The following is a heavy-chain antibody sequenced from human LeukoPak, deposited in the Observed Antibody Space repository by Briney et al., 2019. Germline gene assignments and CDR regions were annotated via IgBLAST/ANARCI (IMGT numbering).Heavy chain of an antibody. V-gene: IGHV3-30*02. D-gene: IGHD2-21*02. Sequence: GGSLRLSCAASGFTFSGYGMNWVRQAPGKGLDLLAIIRYDGSKTHYADSVKGRFTISRDNSENTLYLQMNDLRADDTAVYYCAKSNGDYKKGFDYWGQGTLVTVSS. CDR1: GFTFSGYG. CDR3: AKSNGDYKKGFDY. J-gene: IGHJ4*02. CDR2: IRYDGSKT.